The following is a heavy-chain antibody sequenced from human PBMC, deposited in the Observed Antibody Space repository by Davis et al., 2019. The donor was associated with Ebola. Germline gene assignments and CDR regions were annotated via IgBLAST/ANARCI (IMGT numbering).Heavy chain of an antibody. CDR2: IIPIFGTA. V-gene: IGHV1-69*13. CDR1: GGTFSNHA. J-gene: IGHJ1*01. D-gene: IGHD2-21*02. CDR3: ATGASCGGDCYLGFQH. Sequence: SVKVSCKASGGTFSNHAISWVRQAPGQGLEWMGAIIPIFGTANHAQKFQGRVTITADESRSTAYMELSSLRSEDTAVYYCATGASCGGDCYLGFQHWGQGTLVTVSS.